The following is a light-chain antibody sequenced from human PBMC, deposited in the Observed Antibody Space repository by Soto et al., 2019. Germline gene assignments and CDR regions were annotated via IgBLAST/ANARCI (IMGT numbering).Light chain of an antibody. Sequence: DIEVTQSPSSLSASVGDRVTITYRASQSISNFLSWYRKSPGRAPELLIYGASTLQSGVPSRFSGSGSGTDFTLTISSLEPEDFATYWCHQTFTPPLTFGGGTKVDI. CDR2: GAS. CDR3: HQTFTPPLT. J-gene: IGKJ4*01. V-gene: IGKV1-39*01. CDR1: QSISNF.